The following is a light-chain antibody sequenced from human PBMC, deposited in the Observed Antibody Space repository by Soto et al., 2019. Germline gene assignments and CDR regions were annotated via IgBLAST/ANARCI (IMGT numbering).Light chain of an antibody. CDR3: SSYTSSSTLV. V-gene: IGLV2-14*01. CDR1: SSDVGGYNY. Sequence: QSVLTQPASVSGSPGQSITISCTGTSSDVGGYNYVSWFQQHPAKAPKLMIYEVTNRPSGVSNRFSGSKSGNTASLTISGLQPEDEADYYCSSYTSSSTLVFGGGTQLTVL. J-gene: IGLJ3*02. CDR2: EVT.